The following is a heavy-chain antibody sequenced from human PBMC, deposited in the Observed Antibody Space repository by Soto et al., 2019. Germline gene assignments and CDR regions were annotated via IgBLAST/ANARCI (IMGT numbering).Heavy chain of an antibody. CDR3: ARGRGDCSGGSCFYNWFDP. D-gene: IGHD2-15*01. CDR2: IYHTGST. V-gene: IGHV4-31*03. J-gene: IGHJ5*02. Sequence: SETRSLTCSVSVGSIITCGHYWSWILQPPGKGLEWIGSIYHTGSTYYSKSLSSRLTMSVDTSKNQFSLNLSSVTAADTAVYYCARGRGDCSGGSCFYNWFDPWGQGTLVTVSS. CDR1: VGSIITCGHY.